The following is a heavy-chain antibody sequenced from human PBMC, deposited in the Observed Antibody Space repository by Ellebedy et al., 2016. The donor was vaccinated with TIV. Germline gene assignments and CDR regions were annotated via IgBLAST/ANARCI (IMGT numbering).Heavy chain of an antibody. CDR3: TRGLPAARYFDY. Sequence: SETLSLXXAVYGGSFSGYYWSWIRQPPGKGLEWIGEINHSGSTNYNPSPKSRVTISVDTSKNQFSLKLSSVTAADTAVYYCTRGLPAARYFDYWGQGTLVTVSS. CDR2: INHSGST. CDR1: GGSFSGYY. V-gene: IGHV4-34*01. J-gene: IGHJ4*02. D-gene: IGHD6-6*01.